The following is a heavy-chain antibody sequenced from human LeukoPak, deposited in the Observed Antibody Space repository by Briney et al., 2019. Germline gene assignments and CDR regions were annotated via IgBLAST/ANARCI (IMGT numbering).Heavy chain of an antibody. J-gene: IGHJ6*03. CDR2: INTYTGNP. CDR1: GYSLTTNA. Sequence: APVEISCKASGYSLTTNAMNWVRQAPGQGPEWMGWINTYTGNPTYAQGLAGRFVFSLDTSVNTAYLQISGLKADDTAVYYCARSASFYYYMDVWGKGTTVIVSS. D-gene: IGHD3-16*02. V-gene: IGHV7-4-1*02. CDR3: ARSASFYYYMDV.